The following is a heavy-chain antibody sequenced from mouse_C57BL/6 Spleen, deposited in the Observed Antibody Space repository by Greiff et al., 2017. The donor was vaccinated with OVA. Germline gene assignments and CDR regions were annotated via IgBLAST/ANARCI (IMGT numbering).Heavy chain of an antibody. CDR3: ARGAGTLYFDY. J-gene: IGHJ2*01. D-gene: IGHD4-1*01. CDR1: GYAFSSSW. CDR2: IYPGDGDT. Sequence: VQGVESGPELVKPGASVKISCKASGYAFSSSWMNWVKQRPGTGLEWIGRIYPGDGDTNYNGKFKGKATLTADKSSSTAYMQLSSLTSEDSAVYFCARGAGTLYFDYWGQGTTLTVSS. V-gene: IGHV1-82*01.